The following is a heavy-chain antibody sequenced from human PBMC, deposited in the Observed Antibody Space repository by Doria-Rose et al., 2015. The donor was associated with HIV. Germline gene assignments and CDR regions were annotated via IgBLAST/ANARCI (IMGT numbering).Heavy chain of an antibody. Sequence: KKPGASVKVSCKVSGYTLTELSMHWVRQAPGKGLEWMGGFDPEDGETIYAQKFQGRVTMTEDTSTDTAYMELSSLRSEDTAVYYRATDSSGYYFSSVQDYWGQGTLVTVSS. CDR2: FDPEDGET. D-gene: IGHD3-22*01. J-gene: IGHJ4*02. CDR3: ATDSSGYYFSSVQDY. CDR1: GYTLTELS. V-gene: IGHV1-24*01.